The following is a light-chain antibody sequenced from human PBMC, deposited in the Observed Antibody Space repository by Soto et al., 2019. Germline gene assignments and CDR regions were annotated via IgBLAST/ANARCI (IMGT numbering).Light chain of an antibody. J-gene: IGLJ1*01. CDR2: RND. CDR1: SSNIGSNY. V-gene: IGLV1-47*01. CDR3: AAWDDSLSAHV. Sequence: QSVLTRAPSASGTPGQRVSISCSGSSSNIGSNYVYWYQQLPGTAPKLLVYRNDQRPSGVPDRFSGSKSGTSASLAISGLRSEDEADYYCAAWDDSLSAHVFGTGTKVTVL.